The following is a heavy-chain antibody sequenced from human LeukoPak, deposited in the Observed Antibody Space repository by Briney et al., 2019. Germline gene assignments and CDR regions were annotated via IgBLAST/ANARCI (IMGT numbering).Heavy chain of an antibody. CDR3: ARGTRSSGYYLIDY. V-gene: IGHV4-34*01. CDR1: GGSFSGYY. Sequence: SETLSLTCAVYGGSFSGYYWSWIRQPPGKGLEWIGEINHSGSTNYNPSVKSRVTISVDTSKNQFSLKLRCVTAADTAVYYCARGTRSSGYYLIDYWGQGTLVTVSS. J-gene: IGHJ4*02. D-gene: IGHD3-22*01. CDR2: INHSGST.